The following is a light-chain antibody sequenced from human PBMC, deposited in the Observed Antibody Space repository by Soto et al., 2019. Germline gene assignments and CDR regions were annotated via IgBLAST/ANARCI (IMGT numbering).Light chain of an antibody. Sequence: EIVLTQSPATLSLSLGDRATLSCRASQSVSSYLAWYQQKPGQAPRLLIYDASNRVTGIPAGFSGSGSGTDFTLTISSLEPEDFAVYYCQQRSNWPPWTFGQGTKVEIK. CDR2: DAS. CDR3: QQRSNWPPWT. J-gene: IGKJ1*01. CDR1: QSVSSY. V-gene: IGKV3-11*01.